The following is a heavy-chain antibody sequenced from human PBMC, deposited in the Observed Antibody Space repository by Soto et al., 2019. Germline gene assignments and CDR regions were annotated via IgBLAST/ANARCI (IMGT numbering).Heavy chain of an antibody. Sequence: QVQLVQSGAEVKKPGASVKVSCKASGYTFTSYAMHWVRQAPGQRLEWMGWINAGNGNTKYSQKFQGRVTITRDTSASTAYMELSSLRSEDTAVYYCASDKLAYCGADCYSVIGWFDPWGQGTLVTVSS. CDR1: GYTFTSYA. V-gene: IGHV1-3*01. D-gene: IGHD2-21*02. CDR2: INAGNGNT. J-gene: IGHJ5*02. CDR3: ASDKLAYCGADCYSVIGWFDP.